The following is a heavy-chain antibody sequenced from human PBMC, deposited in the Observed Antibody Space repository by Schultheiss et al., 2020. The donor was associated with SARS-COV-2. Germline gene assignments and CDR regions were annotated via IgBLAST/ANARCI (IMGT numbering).Heavy chain of an antibody. Sequence: GGSLRLSCTVSGVPISSSSYSWGWIRQPPGKGLEWVSSISSSSSYIYYADSVKGRFTISRDNSKNTLYLQMNSLRAEDTAVYYCARSEFGNWIRGMDVWGQGTTVTVSS. D-gene: IGHD1-1*01. J-gene: IGHJ6*02. CDR1: GVPISSSSYS. V-gene: IGHV3-21*01. CDR2: ISSSSSYI. CDR3: ARSEFGNWIRGMDV.